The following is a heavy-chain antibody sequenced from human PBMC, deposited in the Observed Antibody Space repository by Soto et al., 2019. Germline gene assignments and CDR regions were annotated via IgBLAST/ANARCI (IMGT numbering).Heavy chain of an antibody. CDR1: GFTFSSYG. J-gene: IGHJ6*02. CDR2: ISYDGSNE. V-gene: IGHV3-30-3*01. D-gene: IGHD3-10*01. CDR3: AREIGQPYFHMDV. Sequence: QVQLVESGGGVVQPGRSLRLSCAASGFTFSSYGMHWVRQAPGTGLEWVALISYDGSNEYYPDSVKGRFTISRDNSKNTLYLQMNSLRAEDTAVYYCAREIGQPYFHMDVWGQGTTVTVSS.